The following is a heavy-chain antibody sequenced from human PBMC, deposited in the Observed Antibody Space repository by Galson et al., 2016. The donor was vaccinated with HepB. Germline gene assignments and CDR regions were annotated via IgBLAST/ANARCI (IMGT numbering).Heavy chain of an antibody. J-gene: IGHJ4*02. D-gene: IGHD3-16*01. CDR2: IYYSGST. CDR3: ARVFRGIVDN. CDR1: GGSISDNSYF. V-gene: IGHV4-39*01. Sequence: TLSLTCTVSGGSISDNSYFWGWIRQPPGKGLEWIGSIYYSGSTYYNASLKSRVTISVNNSKNQFSLKLSSVTAADAAVYYCARVFRGIVDNWGQGILVTVSS.